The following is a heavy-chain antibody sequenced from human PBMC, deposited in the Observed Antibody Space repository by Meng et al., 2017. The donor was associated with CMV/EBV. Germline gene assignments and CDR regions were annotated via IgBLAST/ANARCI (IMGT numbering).Heavy chain of an antibody. CDR1: FTFGSYS. Sequence: FTFGSYSMNWVRQAPGKGLEWVSSISSSSSYIYYADSVKGRFTISRDNAKNSLYLQMNSLRAEDTAVYYCARDNREILKSSSGVTGYWGQGTLVTVSS. J-gene: IGHJ4*02. CDR3: ARDNREILKSSSGVTGY. CDR2: ISSSSSYI. D-gene: IGHD6-6*01. V-gene: IGHV3-21*01.